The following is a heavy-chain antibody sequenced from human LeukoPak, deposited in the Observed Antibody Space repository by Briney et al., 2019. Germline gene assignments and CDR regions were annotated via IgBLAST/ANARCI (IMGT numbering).Heavy chain of an antibody. CDR1: GYTFTNYD. CDR3: APSYCGDDCYSGWGY. D-gene: IGHD2-21*02. Sequence: ASVKVSCKASGYTFTNYDINWVRQAPGQGLEWLGWINTNNGNTAYARKLQGRVTMTRDTSTSTAYMELSGLRFEDTAVYYCAPSYCGDDCYSGWGYWGQGTQVIVSS. CDR2: INTNNGNT. V-gene: IGHV1-8*01. J-gene: IGHJ4*02.